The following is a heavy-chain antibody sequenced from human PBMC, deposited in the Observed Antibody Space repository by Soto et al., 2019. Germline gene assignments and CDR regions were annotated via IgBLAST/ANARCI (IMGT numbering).Heavy chain of an antibody. V-gene: IGHV1-58*01. Sequence: SVKVSCKASGFTFTSSAVQWVRQARGQRLEWIGWIVVGSGNTNYAQKFQERVTITRDMSTSTAYMELSSLRSEDTAVYYCAALRVTYSSGWYDVDYWGQGPLVTVSS. CDR2: IVVGSGNT. CDR1: GFTFTSSA. D-gene: IGHD6-19*01. J-gene: IGHJ4*02. CDR3: AALRVTYSSGWYDVDY.